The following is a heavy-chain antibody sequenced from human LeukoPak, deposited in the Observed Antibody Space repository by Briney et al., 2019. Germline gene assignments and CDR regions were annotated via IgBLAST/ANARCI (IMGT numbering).Heavy chain of an antibody. Sequence: PSETLSLTCTVSGGSISSSSYYWGWIRQPPGKGLEWIGCIYYSGSTYYNPSLKSRVTMSVDTSKNQFSLKLSSVTAADTAVYYWARNSYYYGSGSPMVTHLRAEVFDYWGQGTLVTVSS. CDR1: GGSISSSSYY. CDR2: IYYSGST. CDR3: ARNSYYYGSGSPMVTHLRAEVFDY. V-gene: IGHV4-39*07. J-gene: IGHJ4*02. D-gene: IGHD3-10*01.